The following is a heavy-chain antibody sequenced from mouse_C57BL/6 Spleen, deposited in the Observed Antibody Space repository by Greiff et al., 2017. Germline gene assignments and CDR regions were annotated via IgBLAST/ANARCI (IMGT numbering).Heavy chain of an antibody. CDR1: GYTFTSYT. CDR3: ARRDYDLYFDY. CDR2: INPSSGYT. V-gene: IGHV1-4*01. Sequence: VQLQQSGAELARPGASVKMSCKASGYTFTSYTMHWVKQRPGQGLAWIGYINPSSGYTKYNQKFKDKSTLTADKSPSTAYMQLSSLTSEDSAVDYCARRDYDLYFDYWGQGTTLTVAS. J-gene: IGHJ2*01. D-gene: IGHD2-4*01.